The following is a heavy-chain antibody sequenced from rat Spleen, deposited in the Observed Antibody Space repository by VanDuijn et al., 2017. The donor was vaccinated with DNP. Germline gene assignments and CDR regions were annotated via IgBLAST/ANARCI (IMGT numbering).Heavy chain of an antibody. J-gene: IGHJ2*01. D-gene: IGHD3-2*01. V-gene: IGHV5-7*01. CDR1: GFTFSDYN. CDR3: TRAPQRYYFEY. CDR2: ISYDGSSL. Sequence: EVLLVESGGGLVQPGRSLKLSCLASGFTFSDYNMAWVRQAPKKGLEWVATISYDGSSLYNGDSVKGRFTISRDDAENTLYLRLDSLRSEDTATYYCTRAPQRYYFEYWGQGVMVTVSS.